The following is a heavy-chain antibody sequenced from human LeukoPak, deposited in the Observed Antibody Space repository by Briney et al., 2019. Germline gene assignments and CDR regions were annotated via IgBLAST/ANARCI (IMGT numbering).Heavy chain of an antibody. CDR2: ISSSSTYT. Sequence: GGSLRLSCAASGFTFSDYYMSWIRQAPGKGLEWIAYISSSSTYTNYADSVKGRFTVSRDNAKNSVFLQMNSLRAEDTAVYYCAKDLRIRAGVPDYWGQGTLVTVSP. CDR3: AKDLRIRAGVPDY. V-gene: IGHV3-11*05. D-gene: IGHD2-8*01. CDR1: GFTFSDYY. J-gene: IGHJ4*02.